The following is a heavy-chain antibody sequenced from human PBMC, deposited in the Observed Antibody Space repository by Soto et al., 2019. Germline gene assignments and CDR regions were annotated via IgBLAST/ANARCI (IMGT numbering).Heavy chain of an antibody. CDR1: GDSVSSNSAA. Sequence: SQTLSLTCAISGDSVSSNSAAWHWIRQSPSRGLEWLGRTYYRSKWINDYAVSVKSRISINPDTSKNQFSLQLNSVTPDDTSIYYCARYGPQSRYFDNWGQGTRVTVSS. D-gene: IGHD4-17*01. V-gene: IGHV6-1*01. J-gene: IGHJ4*02. CDR3: ARYGPQSRYFDN. CDR2: TYYRSKWIN.